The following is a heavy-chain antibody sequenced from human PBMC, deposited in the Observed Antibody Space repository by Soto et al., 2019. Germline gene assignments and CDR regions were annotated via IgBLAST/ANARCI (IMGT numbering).Heavy chain of an antibody. CDR1: GFSFSSYS. V-gene: IGHV3-21*02. J-gene: IGHJ4*02. D-gene: IGHD5-18*01. CDR2: ISSTSSYI. CDR3: ARDAYSYCSSPYFDF. Sequence: DVQLVESRGGLVKPGGSLRLSCAASGFSFSSYSIHWVRQAPGKGLEWVSSISSTSSYIFYADSVKGRFTISRDNAKNSLYLQMDSLRAEDTAVYYCARDAYSYCSSPYFDFWGQGTLVTVSS.